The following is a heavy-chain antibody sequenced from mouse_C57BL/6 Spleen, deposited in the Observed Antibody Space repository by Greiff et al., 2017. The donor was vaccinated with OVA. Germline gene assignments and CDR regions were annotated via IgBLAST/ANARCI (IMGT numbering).Heavy chain of an antibody. J-gene: IGHJ1*03. CDR1: GFTFSSYT. CDR3: ARRRYFDV. Sequence: EVQGVESGGGLVKPGGSLKLSCAASGFTFSSYTMSWVRQTPEKRLEWVATISGGGGNTYYPDSVKGRFTISRDNAKNTLYLQMSSLRSEDTALYYCARRRYFDVWGTGTTVTVSS. CDR2: ISGGGGNT. V-gene: IGHV5-9*01.